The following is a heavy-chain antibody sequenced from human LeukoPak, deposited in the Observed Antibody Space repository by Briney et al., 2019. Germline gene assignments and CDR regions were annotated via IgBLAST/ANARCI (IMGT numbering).Heavy chain of an antibody. V-gene: IGHV3-48*01. CDR1: GFTFSSYE. CDR3: ARGRGYSYGYSDY. Sequence: PGGSLRLSCAASGFTFSSYEMNWVRQAPGKGLEWVSYISSSSSTIYYADSVKGRFTISRDNAKNSLYLQMNSLRAEDTAVYYCARGRGYSYGYSDYWGQGTLVTVSS. D-gene: IGHD5-18*01. J-gene: IGHJ4*02. CDR2: ISSSSSTI.